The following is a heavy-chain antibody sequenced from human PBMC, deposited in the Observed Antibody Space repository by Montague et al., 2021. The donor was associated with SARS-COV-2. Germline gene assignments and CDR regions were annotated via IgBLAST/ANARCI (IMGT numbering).Heavy chain of an antibody. CDR2: ISYDGSNK. CDR3: AREIIAPDAFDI. Sequence: SLRLSCAASEFTFSSYAMHWVRQAPGKGLEWVAVISYDGSNKYYADSVKGRFTISRDNSKNTLYLQMNSLRAEDTAVYYCAREIIAPDAFDIWGQGTMVTVSS. CDR1: EFTFSSYA. V-gene: IGHV3-30-3*01. J-gene: IGHJ3*02. D-gene: IGHD2-15*01.